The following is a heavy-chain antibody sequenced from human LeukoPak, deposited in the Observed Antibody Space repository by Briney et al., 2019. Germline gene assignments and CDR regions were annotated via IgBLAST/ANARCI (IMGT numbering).Heavy chain of an antibody. J-gene: IGHJ2*01. CDR2: IYTSGST. CDR1: GGSISSSSYY. CDR3: AREREGYFDL. V-gene: IGHV4-61*02. Sequence: SETLSLTCTVSGGSISSSSYYWSWIRQPAGKGLEWIGRIYTSGSTNYNPSLKSRVTMSVDTSKNQFSLKLSSVTAADTAVYYCAREREGYFDLWGRGTLVTVSS.